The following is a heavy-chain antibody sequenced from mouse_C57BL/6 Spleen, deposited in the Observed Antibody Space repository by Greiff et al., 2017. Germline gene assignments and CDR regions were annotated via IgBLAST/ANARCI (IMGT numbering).Heavy chain of an antibody. CDR2: IRNKANGYTT. Sequence: DVKLVESGGGLVQPGGSLSLSCAASGFTFTDYYMSWVRQPPGKALEWVGFIRNKANGYTTEYSASVKGRFTISRDNSQSILYLQMNALRAEDSATYYGARYSNYRYFDVWGTGTTVTVSS. J-gene: IGHJ1*03. CDR1: GFTFTDYY. V-gene: IGHV7-3*01. CDR3: ARYSNYRYFDV.